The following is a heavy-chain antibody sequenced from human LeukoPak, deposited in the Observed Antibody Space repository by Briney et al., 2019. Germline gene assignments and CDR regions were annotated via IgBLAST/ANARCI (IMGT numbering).Heavy chain of an antibody. D-gene: IGHD6-25*01. CDR3: AGYSSASDAFDI. Sequence: PSQTLSLTCTVSGGSISSYYWSWIRQPPGKGLEWIGYIYYSGSTNYNPSLKSRVTISVDTSKNQFSLKLSSVTAADTAVYYCAGYSSASDAFDIWGQGTMVTVSS. CDR2: IYYSGST. V-gene: IGHV4-59*01. J-gene: IGHJ3*02. CDR1: GGSISSYY.